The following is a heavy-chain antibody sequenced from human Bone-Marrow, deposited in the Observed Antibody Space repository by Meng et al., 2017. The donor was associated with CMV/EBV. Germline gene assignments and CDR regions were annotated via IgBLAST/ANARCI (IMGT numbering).Heavy chain of an antibody. V-gene: IGHV1-69*05. D-gene: IGHD2-2*01. J-gene: IGHJ3*02. CDR3: AREGYCSSTSCYGHAFDI. Sequence: SVKVSCKASGGTFSSYAISWVRQAPGQGLEWMGGIIPIFGTANYAQKFQGRVTITTDESTSTAYMELSSLRSEDTDVYYCAREGYCSSTSCYGHAFDIWGQGTMVTVSS. CDR2: IIPIFGTA. CDR1: GGTFSSYA.